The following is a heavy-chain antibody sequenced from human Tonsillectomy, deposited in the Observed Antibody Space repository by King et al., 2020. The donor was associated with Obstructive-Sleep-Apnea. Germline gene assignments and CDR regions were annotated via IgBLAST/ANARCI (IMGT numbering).Heavy chain of an antibody. CDR3: AKAREDYQLQGSAGMGYVDY. CDR2: ISGDGTST. Sequence: VQLVESGGGLVQPGGYLRLSCAASEFTVSSYAITWVRQAPGKGLEWVSVISGDGTSTYYADSVKGRFTISRDNSKNTLYLQVNRLRVEDTAIYYCAKAREDYQLQGSAGMGYVDYGCQGTLVTVSA. CDR1: EFTVSSYA. V-gene: IGHV3-23*04. D-gene: IGHD2-2*01. J-gene: IGHJ4*02.